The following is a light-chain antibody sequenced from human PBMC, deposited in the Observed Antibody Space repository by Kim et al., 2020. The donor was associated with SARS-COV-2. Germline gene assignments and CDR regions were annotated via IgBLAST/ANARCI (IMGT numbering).Light chain of an antibody. CDR2: GAS. J-gene: IGKJ4*01. Sequence: EIVLTQSPGTLSLSPGERATLSCRASQSVSSSYLAWYQQKPGQAPRLLIYGASSRATGIPDKFSGNGSGTDFTLTISRLEPEDFAVHYCQQYGSSPTFGGGTKVDIK. CDR1: QSVSSSY. V-gene: IGKV3-20*01. CDR3: QQYGSSPT.